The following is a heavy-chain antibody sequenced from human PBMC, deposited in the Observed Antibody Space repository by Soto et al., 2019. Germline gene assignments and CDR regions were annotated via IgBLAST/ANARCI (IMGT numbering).Heavy chain of an antibody. CDR3: ARDLLGFGYTYADV. Sequence: QVQLVQSGAEVKKPGSSVKVSCKASGGTFSNYALISWVRQAPGQGLEWMGGIIPIGATVNYAQKFQGRVTITADESTRTGYMDLGSLRSEDTAVYYCARDLLGFGYTYADVWGQGTTVTVSS. D-gene: IGHD3-10*01. V-gene: IGHV1-69*12. CDR1: GGTFSNYA. J-gene: IGHJ6*02. CDR2: IIPIGATV.